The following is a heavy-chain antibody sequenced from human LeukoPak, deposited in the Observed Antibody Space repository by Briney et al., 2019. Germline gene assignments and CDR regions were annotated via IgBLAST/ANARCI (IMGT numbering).Heavy chain of an antibody. CDR1: GYTFTSYD. Sequence: ASVKVSCKASGYTFTSYDINWVRQATGQGLEWMGWMNPNSGNTGYAQKFQGRVTVTRNTSISTAYMELSSLRSEDTAVYYCARGGWELSTDAFDIWGQGTMVTVSS. J-gene: IGHJ3*02. V-gene: IGHV1-8*01. CDR3: ARGGWELSTDAFDI. CDR2: MNPNSGNT. D-gene: IGHD1-26*01.